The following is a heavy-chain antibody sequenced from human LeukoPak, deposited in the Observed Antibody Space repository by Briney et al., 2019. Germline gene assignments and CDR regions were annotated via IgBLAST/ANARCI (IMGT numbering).Heavy chain of an antibody. J-gene: IGHJ4*02. Sequence: GGSLRLSCAASGFTFSSYWMSWVRQAPGKGLEWVAKITQDGSDKYYVGSVKGRFTVSRDNAQNSLYLQMNSLRAEDTAVYYCAKEKVIAVAGTLGFDYWGRGTLVTVSS. CDR1: GFTFSSYW. CDR3: AKEKVIAVAGTLGFDY. CDR2: ITQDGSDK. V-gene: IGHV3-7*05. D-gene: IGHD6-19*01.